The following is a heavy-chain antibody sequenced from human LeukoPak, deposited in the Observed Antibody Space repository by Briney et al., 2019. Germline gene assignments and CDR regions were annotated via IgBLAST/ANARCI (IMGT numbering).Heavy chain of an antibody. Sequence: SETLSLTCTVSDGSISSYYWSWIRQPTGKGLEWIGYIYYSGSTNYNPSLKSRVTISVDTSKNQFSLKLSSVTAADTAMYYCASGTSDYGGNSEYFDYWGQGTPVTVSS. D-gene: IGHD4-23*01. CDR2: IYYSGST. CDR3: ASGTSDYGGNSEYFDY. V-gene: IGHV4-59*01. CDR1: DGSISSYY. J-gene: IGHJ4*02.